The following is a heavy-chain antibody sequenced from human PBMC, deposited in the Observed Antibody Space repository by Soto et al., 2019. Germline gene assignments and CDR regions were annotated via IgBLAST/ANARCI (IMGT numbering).Heavy chain of an antibody. J-gene: IGHJ4*02. CDR2: IYYSGST. V-gene: IGHV4-39*02. CDR3: ARERNYYDSSGYYSPAFDY. D-gene: IGHD3-22*01. CDR1: GGSISSSSYY. Sequence: PSETLSLTCTVSGGSISSSSYYWGWIRQPPGKGLEWIGSIYYSGSTYYNPSLKSRVTISVDTSKNQFSLKLSSVTAADTAVYYCARERNYYDSSGYYSPAFDYWGQGTLVTVSS.